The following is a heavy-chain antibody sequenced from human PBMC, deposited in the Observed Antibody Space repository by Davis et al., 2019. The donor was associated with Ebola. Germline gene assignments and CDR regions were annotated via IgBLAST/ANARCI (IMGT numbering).Heavy chain of an antibody. V-gene: IGHV4-59*08. CDR3: ARQDYDFWSGYLQYNWFDP. D-gene: IGHD3-3*01. Sequence: SETLSLTCTVSGGSISSYYWSWIRQPPGKGLEWIGYIYYSGSTYYNPSLKSRVTISVDTSKNQFSLKLSSVTAADTAVYYCARQDYDFWSGYLQYNWFDPWGQGTLVTVSS. CDR1: GGSISSYY. CDR2: IYYSGST. J-gene: IGHJ5*02.